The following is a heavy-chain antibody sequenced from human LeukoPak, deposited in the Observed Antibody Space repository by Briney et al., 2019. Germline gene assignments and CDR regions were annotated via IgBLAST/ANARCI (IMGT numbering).Heavy chain of an antibody. Sequence: GGSLRLSCAASGFTFSTYALSWVRQAPGKGLEWVSAISGGITYYADSVKGRFTISSDNSKNTLCLQMNSLRAEDTAVYYCAKEYCSSTTCYGCFDYWGQGTLVTVSS. CDR3: AKEYCSSTTCYGCFDY. J-gene: IGHJ4*02. CDR1: GFTFSTYA. V-gene: IGHV3-23*01. D-gene: IGHD2-2*01. CDR2: ISGGIT.